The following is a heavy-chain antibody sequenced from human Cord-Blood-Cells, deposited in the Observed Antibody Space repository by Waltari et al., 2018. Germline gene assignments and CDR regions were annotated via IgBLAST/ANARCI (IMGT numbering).Heavy chain of an antibody. J-gene: IGHJ4*02. Sequence: EVQLVESGGGLIQPGGSLRLSCAASGFTVSSNYMSWVRQAPGTGLEWVSVIYSGGSTYYADSVKGRFTISRDNSKNTLYLHMNSLRAEDTAVYYCARVLYSSSWYTDYWGQGTLVTVSS. D-gene: IGHD6-13*01. V-gene: IGHV3-53*01. CDR2: IYSGGST. CDR1: GFTVSSNY. CDR3: ARVLYSSSWYTDY.